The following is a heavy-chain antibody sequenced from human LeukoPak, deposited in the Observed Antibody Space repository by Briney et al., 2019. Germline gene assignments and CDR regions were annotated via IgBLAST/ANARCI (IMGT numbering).Heavy chain of an antibody. J-gene: IGHJ4*02. CDR1: GGSISSGDYY. CDR3: ARGLLWFGELLYYFDY. V-gene: IGHV4-30-4*01. Sequence: SQTLSLTCTVSGGSISSGDYYWSWIRQPPGKGREWFGYIYYSGSTYYNPSLKSRVTISVDTSKNQFSLKLSSVTAADTAVYYCARGLLWFGELLYYFDYWGQGTLVTVSS. D-gene: IGHD3-10*01. CDR2: IYYSGST.